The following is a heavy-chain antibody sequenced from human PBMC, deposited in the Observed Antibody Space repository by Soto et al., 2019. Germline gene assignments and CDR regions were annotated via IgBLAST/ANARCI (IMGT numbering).Heavy chain of an antibody. J-gene: IGHJ4*02. V-gene: IGHV4-59*01. CDR3: ARGLAMRAYDSSGYIFDY. CDR2: IYYSGST. CDR1: GGSISSYY. Sequence: SETLSLTCTVSGGSISSYYWSWIRQPPGKGLEWIGYIYYSGSTNYNPSLKSRVTISVDTSKNQFSLKLSSVTAADTAVYYCARGLAMRAYDSSGYIFDYWGQGTLVTVSS. D-gene: IGHD3-22*01.